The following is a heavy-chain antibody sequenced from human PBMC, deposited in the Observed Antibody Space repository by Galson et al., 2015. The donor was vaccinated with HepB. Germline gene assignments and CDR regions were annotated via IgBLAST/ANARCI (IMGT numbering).Heavy chain of an antibody. D-gene: IGHD3-22*01. J-gene: IGHJ4*02. CDR2: IYYSGST. V-gene: IGHV4-59*08. Sequence: WIGYIYYSGSTNYNPSLKSRVTISVDTSKNQFSLKLSSVTAADTAVYYCARHYKYYYDSSGYYSEKECYFDYWGQGTLVTVSS. CDR3: ARHYKYYYDSSGYYSEKECYFDY.